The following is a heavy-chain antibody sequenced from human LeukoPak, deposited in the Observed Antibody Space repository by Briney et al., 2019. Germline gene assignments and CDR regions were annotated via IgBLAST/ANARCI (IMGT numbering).Heavy chain of an antibody. J-gene: IGHJ4*02. CDR2: INTGVSGT. CDR3: AKSAGQARYSGSYFDY. Sequence: GGSLRLSCAASGFGFSSYAMSWVRQAPGKGLEWVSTINTGVSGTFYADSVKGRFTISRDNSKNTLYLQMNSLRAEDTAVYYCAKSAGQARYSGSYFDYWGQGTLVTVSS. V-gene: IGHV3-23*01. CDR1: GFGFSSYA. D-gene: IGHD1-26*01.